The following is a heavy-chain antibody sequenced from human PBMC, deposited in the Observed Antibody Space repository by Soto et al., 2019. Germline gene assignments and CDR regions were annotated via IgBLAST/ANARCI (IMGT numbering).Heavy chain of an antibody. J-gene: IGHJ4*02. Sequence: SETLSLTCTVSGGSNSSDYWSWIRQPPGRGLEWIGYMYYSGSTNYNPSLKSRVTISVDTSKNQFSLKLSSVTAADTAVYYCARSYRGYSYGPFDYWGQGTLVTVSS. V-gene: IGHV4-59*01. CDR3: ARSYRGYSYGPFDY. CDR2: MYYSGST. D-gene: IGHD5-18*01. CDR1: GGSNSSDY.